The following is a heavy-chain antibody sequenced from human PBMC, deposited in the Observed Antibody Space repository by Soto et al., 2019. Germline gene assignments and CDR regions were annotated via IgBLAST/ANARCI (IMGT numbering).Heavy chain of an antibody. D-gene: IGHD3-3*01. CDR2: IYYSGST. CDR3: ARDNILGILYGGMDV. V-gene: IGHV4-30-4*01. Sequence: SETLSLTCTVSGGSISSGDYYWSWIRQPPGKGLEWIGYIYYSGSTYYNPSPKSRVTISVDTSKNQFSLKLSSVTAADTAVYYCARDNILGILYGGMDVWGQGTTVTVSS. CDR1: GGSISSGDYY. J-gene: IGHJ6*02.